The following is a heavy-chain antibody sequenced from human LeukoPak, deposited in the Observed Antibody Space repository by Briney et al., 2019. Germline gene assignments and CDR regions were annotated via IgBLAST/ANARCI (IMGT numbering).Heavy chain of an antibody. V-gene: IGHV4-59*01. J-gene: IGHJ3*02. CDR1: GGSISSYY. CDR3: ARERYCSGDTCFVDAFDI. Sequence: PSETLSLTCTVSGGSISSYYWSWIRQPPGKGLEWIGYIFYSGSTNYNPSLKSRVTISVDTSKNQFSPKLSSVTAADTAVYYCARERYCSGDTCFVDAFDIWGQGTMVTVSS. D-gene: IGHD2-15*01. CDR2: IFYSGST.